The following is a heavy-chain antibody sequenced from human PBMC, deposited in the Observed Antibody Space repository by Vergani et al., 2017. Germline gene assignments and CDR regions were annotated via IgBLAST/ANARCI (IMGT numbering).Heavy chain of an antibody. CDR2: IYYSGSN. V-gene: IGHV4-31*03. CDR3: AKDLDGYTVIDY. CDR1: GGSISSGAYY. J-gene: IGHJ4*02. D-gene: IGHD5-24*01. Sequence: QVQLQASGPGLVRPFQTLSLTCTVSGGSISSGAYYWSWIRQHPGKVLEWIGYIYYSGSNYSNPSLKSRVTISVDTSKNQFSLNLTPVTAADTAVYYCAKDLDGYTVIDYWGQGTLVTVSS.